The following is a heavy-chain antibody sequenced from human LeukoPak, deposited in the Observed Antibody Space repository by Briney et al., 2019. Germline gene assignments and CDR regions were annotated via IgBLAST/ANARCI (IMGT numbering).Heavy chain of an antibody. CDR2: IYTSGST. J-gene: IGHJ4*02. CDR1: GGSISSGSYY. D-gene: IGHD3-3*01. V-gene: IGHV4-61*02. Sequence: SETLSLTCTVSGGSISSGSYYWSWIRQPAGKGLEWIGRIYTSGSTNYNPSLKSRVTISVDTSKNQFSLKLSSVTAADTAVYYCARGDRYDFWSGYPPYFDYWGQGTLVTVSS. CDR3: ARGDRYDFWSGYPPYFDY.